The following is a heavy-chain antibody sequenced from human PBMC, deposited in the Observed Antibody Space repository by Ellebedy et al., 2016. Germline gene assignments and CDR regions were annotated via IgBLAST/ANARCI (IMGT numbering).Heavy chain of an antibody. CDR2: ISAYNGNT. D-gene: IGHD3-10*01. J-gene: IGHJ4*02. Sequence: ASVKVSCKASGYTFTSYGISWVRQAPGQGLEWMGWISAYNGNTNYAQNLQGRVTMTTDTSTSTAYMELSSLRSEDTAVYYCARDYYYGSGNYSSFDYWGQGTLVTVSS. CDR1: GYTFTSYG. CDR3: ARDYYYGSGNYSSFDY. V-gene: IGHV1-18*01.